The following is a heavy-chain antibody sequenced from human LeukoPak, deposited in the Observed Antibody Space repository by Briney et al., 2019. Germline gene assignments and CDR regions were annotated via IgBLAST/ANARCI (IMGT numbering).Heavy chain of an antibody. CDR2: ISYDGSNK. Sequence: GGSLRLSCAASGFTFSSYAMHWVRQAPGKGLEWVAVISYDGSNKYYADSVKGRFTISRDNSKNTLYLQMNSLRAEDTAVYYCAQMVRGVNADYWGQGTLVTVSS. D-gene: IGHD3-10*01. V-gene: IGHV3-30*04. J-gene: IGHJ4*02. CDR1: GFTFSSYA. CDR3: AQMVRGVNADY.